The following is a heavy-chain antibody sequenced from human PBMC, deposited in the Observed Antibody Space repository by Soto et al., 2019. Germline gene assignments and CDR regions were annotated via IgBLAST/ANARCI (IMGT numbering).Heavy chain of an antibody. Sequence: SETLSLTCAVSGGSISSSNWWSWVRQPPGKGLEWIGEIYHSGSTNYNPSLKSRVTISVDKSKNQFSLKLSSVTAADTAVYYCARGSEHPTRYFDYYYGMDVWGQGTTVTVSS. J-gene: IGHJ6*02. CDR3: ARGSEHPTRYFDYYYGMDV. CDR1: GGSISSSNW. CDR2: IYHSGST. V-gene: IGHV4-4*02. D-gene: IGHD2-21*01.